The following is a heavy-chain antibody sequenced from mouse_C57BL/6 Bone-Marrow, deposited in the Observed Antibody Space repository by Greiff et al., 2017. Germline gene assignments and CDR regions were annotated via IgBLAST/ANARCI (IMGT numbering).Heavy chain of an antibody. V-gene: IGHV5-6*02. Sequence: EVMLVESGGDLVKPGGSLKLSCAASGFTFSSYGMSWVRQTPDKRLEWVATISSGGSYTYYPDSVKGRFTISRENAKNTLYLQMSSLKSEDTAMYYCATYYGSSPAWFAYWGQGTLVTVSA. J-gene: IGHJ3*01. CDR2: ISSGGSYT. CDR1: GFTFSSYG. D-gene: IGHD1-1*01. CDR3: ATYYGSSPAWFAY.